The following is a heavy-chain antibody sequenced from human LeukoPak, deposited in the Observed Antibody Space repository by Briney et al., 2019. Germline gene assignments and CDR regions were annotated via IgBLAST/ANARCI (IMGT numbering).Heavy chain of an antibody. V-gene: IGHV3-30-3*01. D-gene: IGHD3-22*01. CDR3: ARDKGGWDSSALGAFDI. Sequence: GGSLRLSCAASGFTFSSYAMHWVRQAPGKGLEWVAVISYDGSDKYYADSVKGRFTISRDNSKNTLYLQVNSLRAEDTAVYYCARDKGGWDSSALGAFDIWGQGTMVTVSS. CDR1: GFTFSSYA. J-gene: IGHJ3*02. CDR2: ISYDGSDK.